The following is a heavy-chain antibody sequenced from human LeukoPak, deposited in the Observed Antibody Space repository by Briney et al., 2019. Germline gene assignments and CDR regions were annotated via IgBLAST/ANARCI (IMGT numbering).Heavy chain of an antibody. Sequence: PGRSLRLSCAASGFTFSSYGMHWVRQAPGKGLEWVAVISYDGSNKYYADSVKGRFTISRDNSKNTLYLQMNSLRAEDTAVYYCATAEKGVPYYFDFWGQGTLVTVSS. J-gene: IGHJ4*02. CDR1: GFTFSSYG. V-gene: IGHV3-30*03. D-gene: IGHD2-8*01. CDR3: ATAEKGVPYYFDF. CDR2: ISYDGSNK.